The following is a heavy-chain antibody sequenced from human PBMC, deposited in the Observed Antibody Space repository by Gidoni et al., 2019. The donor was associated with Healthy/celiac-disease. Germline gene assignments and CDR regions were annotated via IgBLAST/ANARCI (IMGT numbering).Heavy chain of an antibody. CDR2: IYYSGST. Sequence: QVQLQESGPGLVKPSQTLSLTCTVSGGSFSSGGYYWSWIRQHPGKGLEWIGYIYYSGSTYYNPSMKSRVTISVDTSKNQFALKLSSVTAADTAVYYCARDGGITVGSAFDIWGQGTMVTVSS. D-gene: IGHD6-19*01. CDR1: GGSFSSGGYY. V-gene: IGHV4-31*03. J-gene: IGHJ3*02. CDR3: ARDGGITVGSAFDI.